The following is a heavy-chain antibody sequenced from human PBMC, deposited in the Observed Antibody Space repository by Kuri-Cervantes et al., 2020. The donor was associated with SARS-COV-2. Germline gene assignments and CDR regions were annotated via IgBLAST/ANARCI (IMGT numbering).Heavy chain of an antibody. V-gene: IGHV4-4*02. CDR1: GGAINTDNW. CDR3: ARESTYIFDI. Sequence: GSLRLSCVVSGGAINTDNWGTWVRQHPGKGLQWIGEIFHDGSTKFNPSLSLKGRVTMSLDKPKNQFSLNLTSVTAADTAVYYSARESTYIFDIWGHVTLVTVSS. D-gene: IGHD2-2*02. CDR2: IFHDGST. J-gene: IGHJ3*02.